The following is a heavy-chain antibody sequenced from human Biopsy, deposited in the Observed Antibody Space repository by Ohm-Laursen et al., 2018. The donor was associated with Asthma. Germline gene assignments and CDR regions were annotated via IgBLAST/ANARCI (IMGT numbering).Heavy chain of an antibody. D-gene: IGHD3-22*01. Sequence: SLRLSCAASGFAVSRDHMFCVHQAPGKGLEWVSVIYSGGTSHTADSVRGRFTISRDYSKNTLYLQMHSLRAEDTAVYYCARGDSSNWSHYYFDYWGQGTLVTVSS. V-gene: IGHV3-53*01. CDR3: ARGDSSNWSHYYFDY. J-gene: IGHJ4*02. CDR1: GFAVSRDH. CDR2: IYSGGTS.